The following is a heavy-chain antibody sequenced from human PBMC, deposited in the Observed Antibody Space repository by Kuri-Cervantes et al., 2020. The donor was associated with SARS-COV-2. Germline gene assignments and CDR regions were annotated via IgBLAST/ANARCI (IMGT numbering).Heavy chain of an antibody. D-gene: IGHD3-22*01. CDR3: ARGESKKFSNFYDSSGYYSFQY. J-gene: IGHJ1*01. CDR2: FDPEDGET. CDR1: GYTLTELS. Sequence: ASVKVSCKVSGYTLTELSMHWVRQAPGKGLEWMGGFDPEDGETIYAQKFQGRVTMTEDTSTDTAYMELSSLRSEDTAVYYCARGESKKFSNFYDSSGYYSFQYWGQGTLVTVSS. V-gene: IGHV1-24*01.